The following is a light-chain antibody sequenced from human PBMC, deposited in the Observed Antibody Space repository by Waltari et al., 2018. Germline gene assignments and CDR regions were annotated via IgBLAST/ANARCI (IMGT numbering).Light chain of an antibody. J-gene: IGLJ1*01. CDR1: SADAVGYKV. Sequence: QSALTQPRSVSGSPGQSVTIACTGSSADAVGYKVVSWSQQHPGKAPKLIIYDVNQRPSGAPGRFSGSRSGNTASLTISGLQPEDEADYYCCSYAGRNTFWVFGTATKVTVL. V-gene: IGLV2-11*01. CDR2: DVN. CDR3: CSYAGRNTFWV.